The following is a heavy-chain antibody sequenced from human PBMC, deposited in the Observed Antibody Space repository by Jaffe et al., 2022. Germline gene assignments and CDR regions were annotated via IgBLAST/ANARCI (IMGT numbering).Heavy chain of an antibody. V-gene: IGHV4-38-2*01. CDR3: ARRTTISVGDNWFDP. Sequence: QVQLQESGPGLVKPSETLSLTCAVSGYSISSGYYWGWIRQPPGKGLEWIGSIYHSGSTYYNPSLKSRVTISVDTSKNQFSLKLSSVTAADTAVYYCARRTTISVGDNWFDPWGQGTLVTVSS. D-gene: IGHD1-7*01. CDR1: GYSISSGYY. J-gene: IGHJ5*02. CDR2: IYHSGST.